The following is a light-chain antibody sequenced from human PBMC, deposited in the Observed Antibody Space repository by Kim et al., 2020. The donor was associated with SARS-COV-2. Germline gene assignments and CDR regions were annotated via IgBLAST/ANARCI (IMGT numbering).Light chain of an antibody. CDR2: DAT. Sequence: EIVLTQSPATLSLSPGERATLSCRASQSVSSYLALYQQKPGQAPRLLIYDATNRATGIPARFSASGSGTDFTLTISSLEPEDFAVYYCQQRSSWPRVTFGPGTKVDIK. J-gene: IGKJ3*01. CDR3: QQRSSWPRVT. V-gene: IGKV3-11*01. CDR1: QSVSSY.